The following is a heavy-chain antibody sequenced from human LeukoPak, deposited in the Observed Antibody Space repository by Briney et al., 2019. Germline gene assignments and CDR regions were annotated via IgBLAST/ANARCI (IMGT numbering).Heavy chain of an antibody. CDR1: GFRFSDYY. V-gene: IGHV3-11*05. Sequence: TGGSLRLSCTTSGFRFSDYYMSWIRQAPGKGLEWITYISSSSSYTKYVDSVMGRFTISRDNAKKTLYLQMNNLRVEDTAIYYCARDWGSGGWGQGTLVTVSS. CDR3: ARDWGSGG. CDR2: ISSSSSYT. J-gene: IGHJ1*01. D-gene: IGHD6-25*01.